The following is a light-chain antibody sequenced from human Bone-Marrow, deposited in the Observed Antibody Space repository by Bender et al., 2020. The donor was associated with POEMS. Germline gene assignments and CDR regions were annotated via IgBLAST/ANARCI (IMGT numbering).Light chain of an antibody. Sequence: QSVLTQPPSASGTPGQRVTISCSGSSSNIGTNPVNWYQQLPGTAPKLLIYINNQRPSGVPDRFSGSKSGTSASLTISGLQAEDEADYYCSSYTSSSTLFGGGTKLTVL. V-gene: IGLV1-44*01. J-gene: IGLJ2*01. CDR3: SSYTSSSTL. CDR2: INN. CDR1: SSNIGTNP.